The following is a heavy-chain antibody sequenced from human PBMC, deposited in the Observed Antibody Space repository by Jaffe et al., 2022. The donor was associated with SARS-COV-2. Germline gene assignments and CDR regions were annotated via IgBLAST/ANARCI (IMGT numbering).Heavy chain of an antibody. D-gene: IGHD5-12*01. Sequence: QVQLQESGPGLVKPSETLSLTCTVSGYSISSGYYWGWIRQPPGKGLEWIGSIYHSGSTYYNPSLKSRVTISVDTSKNQFSLKLSSVTAADTAVYYCARGLEWLRVGSLYYWGKGTTVTVSS. CDR1: GYSISSGYY. J-gene: IGHJ6*04. CDR2: IYHSGST. V-gene: IGHV4-38-2*02. CDR3: ARGLEWLRVGSLYY.